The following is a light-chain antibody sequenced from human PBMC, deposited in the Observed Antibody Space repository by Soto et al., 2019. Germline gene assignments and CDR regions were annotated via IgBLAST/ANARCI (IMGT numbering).Light chain of an antibody. V-gene: IGLV1-47*01. CDR2: RND. CDR3: ATWDDSLNGWV. J-gene: IGLJ3*02. Sequence: QSVLTQPPSASGTPGQRVTISCSGSSSNIGSNYVSWYQQLPGTAPKLLIYRNDQRPSGVPDRFSGSTSGTSASLAISGLRSEDEGDYYCATWDDSLNGWVFGGGTTLTVL. CDR1: SSNIGSNY.